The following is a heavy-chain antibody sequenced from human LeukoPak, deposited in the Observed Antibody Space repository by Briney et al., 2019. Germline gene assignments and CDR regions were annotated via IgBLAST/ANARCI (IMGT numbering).Heavy chain of an antibody. Sequence: GGSLRLSCVASGFPFSSYWMTWVRQAPGKGLEWVSAISGSGGSTYYADSVKGRFTISRDNSKNTLYLQMNSLRAEDTAVYYCAKDHRYDFWSGSDYWGQGTLVTVSS. J-gene: IGHJ4*02. CDR3: AKDHRYDFWSGSDY. V-gene: IGHV3-23*01. CDR1: GFPFSSYW. D-gene: IGHD3-3*01. CDR2: ISGSGGST.